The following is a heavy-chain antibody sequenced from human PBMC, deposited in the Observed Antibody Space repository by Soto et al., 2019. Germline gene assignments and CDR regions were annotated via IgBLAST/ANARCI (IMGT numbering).Heavy chain of an antibody. Sequence: GESLKISCSTSGYNFRTFWIGWLRQMPGKGLEWMGLIYPDDSETKYSPSFEGQVTMSSDSYISTTYLQWSSLQASDTAIYCCARGRHNGGEGYFDFWGQGTLVTVS. J-gene: IGHJ4*02. CDR2: IYPDDSET. CDR1: GYNFRTFW. V-gene: IGHV5-51*01. CDR3: ARGRHNGGEGYFDF. D-gene: IGHD2-8*01.